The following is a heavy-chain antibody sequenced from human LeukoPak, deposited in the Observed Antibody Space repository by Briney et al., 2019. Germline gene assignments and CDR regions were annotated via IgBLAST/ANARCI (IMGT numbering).Heavy chain of an antibody. D-gene: IGHD2-2*01. J-gene: IGHJ5*02. Sequence: PSETLSLTCTVSGGSISSYYWSWIRQPAGKGLEWIGRIYTSGSTNYNPSLKSRVTMSVDTSKNQFSLKLSSVTAADTAVYYCARDPVLPAATSKLYNWFDPWGQGTLVTVSS. CDR1: GGSISSYY. CDR3: ARDPVLPAATSKLYNWFDP. V-gene: IGHV4-4*07. CDR2: IYTSGST.